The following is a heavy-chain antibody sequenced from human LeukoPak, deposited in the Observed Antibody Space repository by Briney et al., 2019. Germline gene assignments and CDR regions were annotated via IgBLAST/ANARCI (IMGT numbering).Heavy chain of an antibody. J-gene: IGHJ4*02. CDR3: AKAGFDFWSPSIDY. D-gene: IGHD3-3*01. V-gene: IGHV3-23*01. CDR1: GLTFSSYA. CDR2: ISGSGGST. Sequence: GGSLRLSCAASGLTFSSYAMSWVRQAPGKGLEWDSTISGSGGSTYYADSVKGRFTISRDNSKNTLYLQMNSLRAEDTAVYYCAKAGFDFWSPSIDYWGQGTLVTVSS.